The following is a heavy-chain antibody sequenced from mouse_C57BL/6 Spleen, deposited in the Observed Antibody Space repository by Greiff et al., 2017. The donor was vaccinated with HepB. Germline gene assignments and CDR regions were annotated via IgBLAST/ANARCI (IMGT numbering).Heavy chain of an antibody. V-gene: IGHV1-7*01. J-gene: IGHJ2*01. CDR1: GYTFTSYW. Sequence: VQLQQSGAELAKPGASVKLSCKASGYTFTSYWMHWVKQRPGQGLEWIGYINPSSGYTKYNQKFKDKATLTADTSSSTAYMQLSSLTYEDSAVYYCARWSDYFDYWGQGTTLTVSS. CDR2: INPSSGYT. CDR3: ARWSDYFDY.